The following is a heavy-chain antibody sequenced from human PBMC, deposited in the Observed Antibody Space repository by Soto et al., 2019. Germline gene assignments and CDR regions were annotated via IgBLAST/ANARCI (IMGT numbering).Heavy chain of an antibody. CDR3: AREKYGSGKVFDY. D-gene: IGHD3-10*01. J-gene: IGHJ4*02. CDR2: INPNNGGT. CDR1: GYTFTGYY. Sequence: GASVKVSCKASGYTFTGYYIHWVRQAPGQGLEWMGWINPNNGGTNYAQNFQGWVTMTRDTSISTAYMEVTRLKSDDTAVYYCAREKYGSGKVFDYWGPGTLVTVSS. V-gene: IGHV1-2*04.